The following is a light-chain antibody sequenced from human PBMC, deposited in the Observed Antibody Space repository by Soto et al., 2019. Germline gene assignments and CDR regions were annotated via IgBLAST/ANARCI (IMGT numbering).Light chain of an antibody. J-gene: IGKJ1*01. V-gene: IGKV1-39*01. CDR1: QSIVTY. CDR2: ASS. CDR3: QQGYSTPWT. Sequence: DIQMTQSPSSLSSSVGYRFSITCLASQSIVTYLHWYHQKPGKAPKLLIYASSNLQSGFPSRFSGSGSGTDFTLTMNSLQPEDFATYYCQQGYSTPWTFGQGTKV.